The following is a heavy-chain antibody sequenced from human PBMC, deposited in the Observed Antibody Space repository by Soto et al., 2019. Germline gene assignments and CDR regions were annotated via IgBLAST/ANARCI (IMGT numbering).Heavy chain of an antibody. CDR2: IYHSGST. J-gene: IGHJ6*02. V-gene: IGHV4-4*02. CDR1: GGSISSSNW. CDR3: ARDRGGTTLYYYYGMDV. Sequence: SETLSLTCAVSGGSISSSNWWSWVRQPPGKGLEWIGEIYHSGSTNYNPSLKSRVTISVDKSKNQFPLKLSSVTAADAAVYYCARDRGGTTLYYYYGMDVWGQGTTVTVSS. D-gene: IGHD1-1*01.